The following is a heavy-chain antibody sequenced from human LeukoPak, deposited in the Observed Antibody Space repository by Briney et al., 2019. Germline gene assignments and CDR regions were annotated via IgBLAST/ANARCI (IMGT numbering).Heavy chain of an antibody. CDR1: GFTFSSYW. CDR3: TTIPPGY. Sequence: GGSLRLSCAASGFTFSSYWIHWVRQVPGKGLVWVSRIKDGGTTTDYADSVKGRFTISRDDAKNTLYLQMNSLGAADAAVYYCTTIPPGYWGQGTLVTVSP. J-gene: IGHJ4*02. V-gene: IGHV3-74*01. CDR2: IKDGGTTT. D-gene: IGHD5-12*01.